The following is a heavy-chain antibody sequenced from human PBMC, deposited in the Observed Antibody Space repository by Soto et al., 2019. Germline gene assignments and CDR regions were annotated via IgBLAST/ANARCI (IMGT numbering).Heavy chain of an antibody. CDR2: ISGSGGST. J-gene: IGHJ4*02. D-gene: IGHD6-6*01. V-gene: IGHV3-23*01. Sequence: EVQLLESGGGLVQPGGSLRLSCAASGFTFSSYAMSWVRQAPGKGLEWVSAISGSGGSTYYADSVKGRFTISRDNSKNTLYRQTNSLRAEDTAVYYCAKIHEEQLVLGGEFDYWGQGTLVTVSS. CDR1: GFTFSSYA. CDR3: AKIHEEQLVLGGEFDY.